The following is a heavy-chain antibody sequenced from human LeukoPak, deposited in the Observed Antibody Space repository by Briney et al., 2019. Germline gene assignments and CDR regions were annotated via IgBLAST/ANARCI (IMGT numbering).Heavy chain of an antibody. CDR3: ARGPLAYCGGDCYSADY. CDR1: GYTFTSYG. D-gene: IGHD2-21*02. V-gene: IGHV1-18*01. J-gene: IGHJ4*02. Sequence: GASVKVSCKASGYTFTSYGISWVRQAPGQGLEWMGWISAYNGNTNYAQKLQGRVTMTTDTSTSTAYMELRSLRSEDTAVYYCARGPLAYCGGDCYSADYWGQGTLVTASS. CDR2: ISAYNGNT.